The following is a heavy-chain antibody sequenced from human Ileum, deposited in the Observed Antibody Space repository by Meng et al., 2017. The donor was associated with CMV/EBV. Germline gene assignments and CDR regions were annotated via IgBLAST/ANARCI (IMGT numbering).Heavy chain of an antibody. V-gene: IGHV1-2*02. D-gene: IGHD3-16*01. J-gene: IGHJ4*02. Sequence: ASVKVSCKASGYTFTGYYLHWLRQAPGQGRQGRGWINPKSGDTKYPQKFQDRVTMTRDTYIKTAYLEVSSRTSDDTADYYCARRSMTCLGGWGQGTLVTVSS. CDR3: ARRSMTCLGG. CDR1: GYTFTGYY. CDR2: INPKSGDT.